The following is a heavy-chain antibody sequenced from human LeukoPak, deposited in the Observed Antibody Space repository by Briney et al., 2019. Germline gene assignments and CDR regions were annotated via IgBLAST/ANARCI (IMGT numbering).Heavy chain of an antibody. CDR1: GGSISSGGYY. J-gene: IGHJ3*02. D-gene: IGHD4-17*01. Sequence: SETLSLTGTVSGGSISSGGYYWSWIRQHPGKGLEWIGYIYYSGSTYYNPSLKSRVTISVDTSKNQFSLKLSSVTAADTAVYYCARGIGAPMEATVTISRAFDIWGQGTMVTVSS. CDR3: ARGIGAPMEATVTISRAFDI. CDR2: IYYSGST. V-gene: IGHV4-31*03.